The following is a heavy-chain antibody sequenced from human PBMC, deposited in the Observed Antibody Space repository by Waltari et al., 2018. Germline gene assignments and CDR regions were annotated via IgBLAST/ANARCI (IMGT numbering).Heavy chain of an antibody. V-gene: IGHV3-72*01. Sequence: EVQLVESGGGLVQPGGSLRLACAAPGFTFSDHFMDWFRQAPGKGLEWVARIRNKAERYSTEYAASLKGRFSISRDDSKSSVYLQMSSLKTGDTAVYYCTRDTFAAGDYWGQGTLVTVSS. D-gene: IGHD3-3*02. CDR3: TRDTFAAGDY. CDR1: GFTFSDHF. CDR2: IRNKAERYST. J-gene: IGHJ4*02.